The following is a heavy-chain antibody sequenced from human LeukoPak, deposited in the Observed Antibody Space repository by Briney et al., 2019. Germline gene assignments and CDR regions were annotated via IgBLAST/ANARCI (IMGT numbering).Heavy chain of an antibody. CDR3: ARDQRNPSYYYDSSGYYFDY. J-gene: IGHJ4*02. CDR1: GYTFTGYY. V-gene: IGHV1-2*02. CDR2: INPNSGGT. D-gene: IGHD3-22*01. Sequence: GASLKVSCKASGYTFTGYYVHWVRQAPGQGLEWMGWINPNSGGTNYAQKFQGRVTMTRDTSISTAYMDLSRLRSDDTAVYYCARDQRNPSYYYDSSGYYFDYWGQGTLVTVSS.